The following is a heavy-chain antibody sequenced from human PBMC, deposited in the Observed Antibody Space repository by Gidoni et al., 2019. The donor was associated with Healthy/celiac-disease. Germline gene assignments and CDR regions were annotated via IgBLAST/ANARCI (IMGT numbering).Heavy chain of an antibody. CDR1: GFTFSSYA. D-gene: IGHD4-17*01. CDR3: ARGLYGDYAGY. Sequence: QVQLVESGGGVVQPGRSLRLSCAASGFTFSSYAMHWVRQAPGKGLEWVAVISYDGSNKYYADSVKGRFTISRDNSKNTLYLQMNSLRAEDTAVYYCARGLYGDYAGYWGQGTLVTVSS. CDR2: ISYDGSNK. J-gene: IGHJ4*02. V-gene: IGHV3-30*04.